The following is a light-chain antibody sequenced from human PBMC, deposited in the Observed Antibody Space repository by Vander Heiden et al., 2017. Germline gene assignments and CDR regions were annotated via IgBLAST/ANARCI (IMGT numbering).Light chain of an antibody. CDR1: QSVSSSY. V-gene: IGKV3-20*01. Sequence: DIVFTHPPGTLSLSPGERATLSCRASQSVSSSYLAWYQQKPGQAPRLLIYGASSRATGIPDRFSGSGSGTDFTLTISRLEPEDFAVYYCQQYGSSGTFGQGTKVEIK. CDR3: QQYGSSGT. CDR2: GAS. J-gene: IGKJ1*01.